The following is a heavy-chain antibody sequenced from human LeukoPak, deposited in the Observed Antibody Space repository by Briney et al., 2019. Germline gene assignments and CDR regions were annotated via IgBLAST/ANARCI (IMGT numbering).Heavy chain of an antibody. J-gene: IGHJ6*02. V-gene: IGHV4-4*07. D-gene: IGHD2-2*01. CDR3: ARDAGTSKYQLPYYYYGMDV. Sequence: PSETLSLTCTVSGGSISSYYWSWIRQPAGKGLEWIGRIYTSGSTNYSPSLKSRVTMSVDTSKNQFSLKLSSVTAADTAVYYCARDAGTSKYQLPYYYYGMDVWGQGTTVTVSS. CDR1: GGSISSYY. CDR2: IYTSGST.